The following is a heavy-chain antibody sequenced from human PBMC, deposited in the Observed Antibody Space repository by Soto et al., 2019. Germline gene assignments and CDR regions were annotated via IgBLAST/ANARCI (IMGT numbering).Heavy chain of an antibody. J-gene: IGHJ6*02. CDR2: ISATSEYV. CDR3: ARNASAGRPVYYGMDV. D-gene: IGHD6-6*01. Sequence: PGGSLRLSCAASGFSFSQYSMNWVLQALGQGLEWVSYISATSEYVFYAESAKGRLTISRDKAKKSLDRRMDSLRAEDPALYYCARNASAGRPVYYGMDVWGQGTTVTVSS. CDR1: GFSFSQYS. V-gene: IGHV3-21*01.